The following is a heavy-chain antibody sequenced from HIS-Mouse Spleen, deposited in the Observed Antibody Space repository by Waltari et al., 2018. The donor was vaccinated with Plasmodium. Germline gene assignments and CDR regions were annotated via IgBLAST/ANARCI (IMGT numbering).Heavy chain of an antibody. CDR2: LYYSGST. V-gene: IGHV4-39*01. J-gene: IGHJ4*02. D-gene: IGHD1-26*01. Sequence: QLQLQESGPGLVKPSETLSITCTVSGGPISSSSYYWGWIRQPPGKGLEWIGSLYYSGSTYYNPSLKSRVTISVDTSENQFSLKLSSVTAADTAVYYCARRGGSYYYFDYWGQGTLVTVSS. CDR3: ARRGGSYYYFDY. CDR1: GGPISSSSYY.